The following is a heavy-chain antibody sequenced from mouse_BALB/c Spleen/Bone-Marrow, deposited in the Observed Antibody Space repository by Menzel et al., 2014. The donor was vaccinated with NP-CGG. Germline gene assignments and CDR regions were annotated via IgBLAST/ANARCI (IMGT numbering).Heavy chain of an antibody. Sequence: EVKLVESGGGLVQPGGSRKLSCAASGFTFSSFGMHWVRQAPERGLEWVVYNSSGSSTIFYADTVKGRFTISRDNPKNTLFLQMTSLRSEDTAMYYCARGGNWEDFDYWGQGTLSQSPQ. CDR3: ARGGNWEDFDY. D-gene: IGHD4-1*01. V-gene: IGHV5-17*02. J-gene: IGHJ2*01. CDR2: NSSGSSTI. CDR1: GFTFSSFG.